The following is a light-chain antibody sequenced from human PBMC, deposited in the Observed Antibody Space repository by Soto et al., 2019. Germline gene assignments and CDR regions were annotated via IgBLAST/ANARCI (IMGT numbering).Light chain of an antibody. CDR2: GAS. V-gene: IGKV3-20*01. J-gene: IGKJ1*01. CDR3: QQYSSTFWT. CDR1: QSISSSC. Sequence: EIVLTQSPGTLSLSPGERTTLSCRASQSISSSCLAWYQQEPGQAPRLLVYGASGRATGIPDRFSGSGPGTDFNLTISRLEPEDFALYYCQQYSSTFWTLGQGTKVEIK.